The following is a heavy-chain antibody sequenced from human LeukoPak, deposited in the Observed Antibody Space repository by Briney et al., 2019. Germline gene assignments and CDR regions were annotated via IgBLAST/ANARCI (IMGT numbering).Heavy chain of an antibody. Sequence: GASLRLSCAASGFTVSSNYMSWVRQPPGKGLEWVSVIYSGGSTYYADPVKGRLTISRDNSKNTLYLQMNSLRAEDTAVYYCAVESSGSYGKYYWGQGTLVTVSS. D-gene: IGHD3-22*01. CDR1: GFTVSSNY. CDR2: IYSGGST. V-gene: IGHV3-53*01. J-gene: IGHJ4*02. CDR3: AVESSGSYGKYY.